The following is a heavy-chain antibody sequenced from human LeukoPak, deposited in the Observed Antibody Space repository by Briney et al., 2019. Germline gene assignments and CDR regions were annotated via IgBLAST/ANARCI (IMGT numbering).Heavy chain of an antibody. J-gene: IGHJ4*02. V-gene: IGHV3-23*01. D-gene: IGHD4-11*01. CDR3: ARARAPATTPEY. Sequence: RGSLRLSCAASGFTFSTYAMTWVRQAPGKGPEWVSAIRGSGASTYYTDSVKGRFTVSRDNSKNTLYLQMNSLRAEDAAVYYCARARAPATTPEYWGQGNLVTVSS. CDR1: GFTFSTYA. CDR2: IRGSGAST.